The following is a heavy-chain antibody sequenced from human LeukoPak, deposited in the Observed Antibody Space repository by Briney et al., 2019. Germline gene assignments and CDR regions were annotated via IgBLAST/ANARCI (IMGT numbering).Heavy chain of an antibody. Sequence: GASVKVSCKSSGYTFTGYYMHWVRQAPGQGLEWMGWINPNSGGTNYAQKFQGWVTMTRDTSISTAYMELSRLRSDDTAVYYCARTEGGSSFSGMDVWGKGTTVTVSS. CDR2: INPNSGGT. V-gene: IGHV1-2*04. D-gene: IGHD6-13*01. CDR3: ARTEGGSSFSGMDV. CDR1: GYTFTGYY. J-gene: IGHJ6*04.